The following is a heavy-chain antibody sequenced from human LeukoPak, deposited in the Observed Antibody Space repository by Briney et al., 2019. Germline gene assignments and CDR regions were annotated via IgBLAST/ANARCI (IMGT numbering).Heavy chain of an antibody. Sequence: SVKVSCKASGGTFSSYAISWVRQAPGQGLEWMGGIIPIFGTANYAQKFQGRVTITADKSTSTAYMELSSLRSEDTAVYYCAREQDDILTGSMCSSGYYYYGMDVWGKGTTVTVSS. CDR2: IIPIFGTA. J-gene: IGHJ6*04. CDR3: AREQDDILTGSMCSSGYYYYGMDV. V-gene: IGHV1-69*06. D-gene: IGHD3-9*01. CDR1: GGTFSSYA.